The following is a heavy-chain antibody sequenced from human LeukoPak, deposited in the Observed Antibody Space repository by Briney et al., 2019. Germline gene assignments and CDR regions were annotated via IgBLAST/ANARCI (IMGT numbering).Heavy chain of an antibody. D-gene: IGHD2-2*01. Sequence: SETLSLTCAVYGGSFSDYYWSWIRQSPGKGLEWIGEIKSTGTTNWIGEAKHSESTNYNPSLKSRVTISADTSKNQFSLKLTSVTAADTAVYYCARVIGSDTRDYYLGYWGQGTLVTVYS. V-gene: IGHV4-34*01. CDR2: AKHSEST. CDR1: GGSFSDYY. J-gene: IGHJ4*02. CDR3: ARVIGSDTRDYYLGY.